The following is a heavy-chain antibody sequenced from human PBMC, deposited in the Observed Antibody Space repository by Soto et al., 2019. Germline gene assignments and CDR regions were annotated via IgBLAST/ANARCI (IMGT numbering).Heavy chain of an antibody. V-gene: IGHV1-18*04. Sequence: GASVKVSCKASGYTFTSYGISWVRQAPGQGLEWMGWISAYNGNTNYAQKLQGRVTMTTDTSTSTAYMELRSLRSDDTAVYYCASDPGIAAAGPYYGMDVWGQGTTVTVSS. CDR1: GYTFTSYG. CDR2: ISAYNGNT. J-gene: IGHJ6*02. D-gene: IGHD6-13*01. CDR3: ASDPGIAAAGPYYGMDV.